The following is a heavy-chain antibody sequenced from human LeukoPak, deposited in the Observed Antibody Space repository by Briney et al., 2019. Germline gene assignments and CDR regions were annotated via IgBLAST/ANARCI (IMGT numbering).Heavy chain of an antibody. Sequence: GGSLRLSCAASGFTFSSYGMHWVRQAPGKGLEWVAVISYDGSNKYYADSVKGRFTISRDNSKNTLYLQMNSLRAEDTAVYYCARQTVNDAFDIWGQGTLVTVSS. J-gene: IGHJ3*02. CDR3: ARQTVNDAFDI. CDR1: GFTFSSYG. CDR2: ISYDGSNK. V-gene: IGHV3-30*03. D-gene: IGHD4-11*01.